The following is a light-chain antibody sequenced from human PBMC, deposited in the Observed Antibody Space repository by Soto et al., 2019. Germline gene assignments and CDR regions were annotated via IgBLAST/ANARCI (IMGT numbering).Light chain of an antibody. CDR2: EVT. J-gene: IGLJ2*01. Sequence: HSALTQPPSASGSPGQSVTISCTGTSSDVGGHNYVSWYQQRPGKAPKLIIYEVTQRPSGVSARFSGSKSGNTATLTVSGLQAEDEADYPCSSYAGINTLVFGGGTKLTVL. CDR1: SSDVGGHNY. CDR3: SSYAGINTLV. V-gene: IGLV2-8*01.